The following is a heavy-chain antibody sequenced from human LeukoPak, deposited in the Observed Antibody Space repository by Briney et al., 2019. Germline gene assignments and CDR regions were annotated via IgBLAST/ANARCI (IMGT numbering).Heavy chain of an antibody. D-gene: IGHD2-2*01. J-gene: IGHJ5*02. CDR1: GFTFSTYW. Sequence: GGSLRLSCAASGFTFSTYWMTWVRQAPGKGLEWVANISPDGGVQSYVDSVKGRFSISRNNAKNSLYLQMHSLRAEDTAVYYCAGNLVAAAPGDAWGQGTLVTVSS. CDR3: AGNLVAAAPGDA. V-gene: IGHV3-7*01. CDR2: ISPDGGVQ.